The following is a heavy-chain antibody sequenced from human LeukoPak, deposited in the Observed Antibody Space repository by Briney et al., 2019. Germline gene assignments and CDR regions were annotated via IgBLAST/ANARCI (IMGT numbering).Heavy chain of an antibody. V-gene: IGHV1-18*01. CDR2: IIPILGIA. CDR1: GYTFTTYG. Sequence: GASVKVSCKTSGYTFTTYGINWVRQAPGQGLEWMGRIIPILGIANYAQKLQGRVTMTTDTSTSTAYMELRSLRSDDTAVYYCARGMSGDYDFWSGYYREGAFDIWGQGTMVTVSS. CDR3: ARGMSGDYDFWSGYYREGAFDI. D-gene: IGHD3-3*01. J-gene: IGHJ3*02.